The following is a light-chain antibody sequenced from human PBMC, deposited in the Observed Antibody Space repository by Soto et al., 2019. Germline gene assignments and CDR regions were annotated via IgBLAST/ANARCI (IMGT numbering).Light chain of an antibody. CDR3: QQYGSSPRT. Sequence: EIVLTQSPGTLSLSPGERATLSCRASQSVRSDYLAWYQQKPGQAPRLHFYGASTRATGIPDRFTGSGSGTDFTLTISRLEPEDFAVYYCQQYGSSPRTFGQGTKVEIK. CDR2: GAS. J-gene: IGKJ1*01. V-gene: IGKV3-20*01. CDR1: QSVRSDY.